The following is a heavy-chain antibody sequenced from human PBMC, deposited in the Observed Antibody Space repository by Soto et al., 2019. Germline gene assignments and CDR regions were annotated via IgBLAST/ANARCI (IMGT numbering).Heavy chain of an antibody. CDR2: ISSSGSTI. J-gene: IGHJ6*02. V-gene: IGHV3-48*03. CDR1: GFTFSSYE. D-gene: IGHD2-2*01. CDR3: ARDPPYSSRTSCQNAPSGMDV. Sequence: GGSLRLSCAASGFTFSSYEMNWVRQAPGKGLEWVSYISSSGSTIYYADSVKGRFTISRDNAKNSLYLQMNSLRAEDTAVYYCARDPPYSSRTSCQNAPSGMDVWGQGTTVTVSS.